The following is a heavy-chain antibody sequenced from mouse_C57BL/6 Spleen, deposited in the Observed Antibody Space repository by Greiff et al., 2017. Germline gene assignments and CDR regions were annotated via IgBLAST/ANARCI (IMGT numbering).Heavy chain of an antibody. J-gene: IGHJ4*01. CDR3: ANLYYGNRRSMDY. CDR1: GFTFSDYG. D-gene: IGHD2-1*01. V-gene: IGHV5-17*01. Sequence: EVMLVESGGGLVKPGGSLKLSCAASGFTFSDYGMNWVRQAPEKGLEWVAYISSGSSTIYYAETVKGRFTIARDNAKNTLFLQMTSLRSEDTAMYYCANLYYGNRRSMDYWGQGTSVTVSS. CDR2: ISSGSSTI.